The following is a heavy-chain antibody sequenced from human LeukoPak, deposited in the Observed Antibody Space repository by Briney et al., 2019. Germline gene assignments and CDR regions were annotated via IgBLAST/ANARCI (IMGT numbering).Heavy chain of an antibody. CDR2: TYRGGTT. J-gene: IGHJ4*02. CDR1: GLTSSTTN. V-gene: IGHV3-66*01. Sequence: GGSLRLSIAASGLTSSTTNMSWVRKSPGKGLEWVSVTYRGGTTDYADFVKDRFSSYRDTSKNTLDLQMNRLRAEDTAVYYCARVLGSPSYFDDWGQGTLVTVSS. D-gene: IGHD3-16*01. CDR3: ARVLGSPSYFDD.